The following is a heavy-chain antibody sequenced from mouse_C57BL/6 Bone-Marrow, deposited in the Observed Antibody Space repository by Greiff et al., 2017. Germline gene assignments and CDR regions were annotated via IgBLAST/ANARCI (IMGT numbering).Heavy chain of an antibody. J-gene: IGHJ2*01. CDR2: IYPRSGNT. Sequence: VHLVESGAELARPGASVKLSCKASGYTFTSYGISWVKQRTGQGLEWIGEIYPRSGNTYYNEKFKGKATLTADKSSSTAYMELRSLTSEDSAVYFCARGRRVYYGYDEDYWGQGTTLTVSS. V-gene: IGHV1-81*01. CDR3: ARGRRVYYGYDEDY. D-gene: IGHD2-2*01. CDR1: GYTFTSYG.